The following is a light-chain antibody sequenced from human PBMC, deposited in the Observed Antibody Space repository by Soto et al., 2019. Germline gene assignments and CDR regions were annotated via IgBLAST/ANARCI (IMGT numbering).Light chain of an antibody. CDR2: TSG. CDR3: QQTYSTPYT. V-gene: IGKV1-39*01. Sequence: IQMTQSPSSLSASVGDRVTITCRASQRITTYLNWYQQKPGEAPKLLISTSGTLQRGVPSRFSDTVSGTDFTLTITALRPEDFATYFCQQTYSTPYTFGQGTKLEIK. J-gene: IGKJ2*01. CDR1: QRITTY.